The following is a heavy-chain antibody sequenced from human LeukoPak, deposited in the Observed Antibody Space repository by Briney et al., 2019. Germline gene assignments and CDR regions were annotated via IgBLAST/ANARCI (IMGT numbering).Heavy chain of an antibody. CDR2: TYYRSKWYN. D-gene: IGHD2-15*01. J-gene: IGHJ4*02. Sequence: SQTLSLTCAISGDSVSSNSAAWNWIRQSPSRGLEWLGRTYYRSKWYNDYAVSVKGRITINPDTSKNQFSLQLNSVTPEDTAVYYCARDPLFRYCSGGTCYSSIGNFDYWGQGTLVTVSS. CDR1: GDSVSSNSAA. V-gene: IGHV6-1*01. CDR3: ARDPLFRYCSGGTCYSSIGNFDY.